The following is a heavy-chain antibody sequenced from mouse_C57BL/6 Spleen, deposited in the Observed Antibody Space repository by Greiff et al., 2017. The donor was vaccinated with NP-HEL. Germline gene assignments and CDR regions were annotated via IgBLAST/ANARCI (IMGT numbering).Heavy chain of an antibody. Sequence: QVQLQQPGAELVKPGASVKLSCKASGYTFTSYWMHWVKQRPGQGLEWIGMIHPNSGSTNYNEKFKSKATLTVDKSSSTAYMQLSSLTSEDAAVYYCARPTDYAMDYWGQGTSVTVAS. J-gene: IGHJ4*01. CDR3: ARPTDYAMDY. CDR2: IHPNSGST. CDR1: GYTFTSYW. V-gene: IGHV1-64*01.